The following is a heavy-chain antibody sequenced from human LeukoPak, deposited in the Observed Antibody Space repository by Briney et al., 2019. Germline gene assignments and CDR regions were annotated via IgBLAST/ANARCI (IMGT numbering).Heavy chain of an antibody. CDR2: INPNSGGT. CDR1: GYTFTGYY. J-gene: IGHJ4*02. Sequence: GASVKVSCKASGYTFTGYYMHWVRQAPGQGLEWMGRINPNSGGTNYAQKFQGRVTMTRDTSISTAYMELSRLRSDDTAVYYCARADVLEWLSIDYWGQGTLVTVSS. V-gene: IGHV1-2*02. CDR3: ARADVLEWLSIDY. D-gene: IGHD3-3*01.